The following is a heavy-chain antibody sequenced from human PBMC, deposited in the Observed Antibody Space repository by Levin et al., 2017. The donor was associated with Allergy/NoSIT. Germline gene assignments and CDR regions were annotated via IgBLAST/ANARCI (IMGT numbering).Heavy chain of an antibody. CDR2: IKQDGSEK. J-gene: IGHJ6*02. V-gene: IGHV3-7*01. CDR1: GFAFSSYW. CDR3: ASSSWSYYYGMDV. Sequence: SCAVSGFAFSSYWMSWVRQAPGKGLEWVANIKQDGSEKYYVDSVKGRFTISRDNAKNSLYLQMNSLRAEDTAVYYCASSSWSYYYGMDVWGQGTTVTVSS. D-gene: IGHD6-13*01.